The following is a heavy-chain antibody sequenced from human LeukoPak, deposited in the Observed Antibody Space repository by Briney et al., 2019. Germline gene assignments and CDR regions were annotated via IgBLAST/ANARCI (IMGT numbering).Heavy chain of an antibody. CDR2: ISSSSSTI. CDR1: GFTFSSYA. CDR3: AREYSSSSGRAFDI. V-gene: IGHV3-48*02. D-gene: IGHD6-6*01. Sequence: GGSLRLSCAASGFTFSSYAMSWVRQAPGKGLEWIPYISSSSSTIYYADSVKGRFTISRDNAKNSLYLQMNSLRDEDTAVYYCAREYSSSSGRAFDIWGQGTMVTVSS. J-gene: IGHJ3*02.